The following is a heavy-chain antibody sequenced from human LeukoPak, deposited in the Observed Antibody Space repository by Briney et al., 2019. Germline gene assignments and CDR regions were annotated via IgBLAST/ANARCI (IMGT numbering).Heavy chain of an antibody. J-gene: IGHJ4*02. CDR3: TTSGTPFEY. CDR2: IKNKGDGGTT. D-gene: IGHD3-10*01. Sequence: GGSLRLSCAASGFTLNKAWMSWVRLAPGKGLEWVGRIKNKGDGGTTDYAAPVKGRFTVSRDDSKSTLYLQMNSLKTEDTAVYYCTTSGTPFEYWGQGTLVTVSS. V-gene: IGHV3-15*01. CDR1: GFTLNKAW.